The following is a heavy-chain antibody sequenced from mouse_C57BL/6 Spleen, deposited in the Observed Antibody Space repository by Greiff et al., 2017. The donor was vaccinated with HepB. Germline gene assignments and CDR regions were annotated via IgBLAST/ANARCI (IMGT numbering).Heavy chain of an antibody. D-gene: IGHD1-1*01. J-gene: IGHJ3*01. CDR3: ARQGYGSSYSWFAY. Sequence: EVQLQESGGGLVQPGGSLKLSCAASGFTFSDYGMAWVRQAPRKGPEWVAFISNLAYSIYYADTVTGRFTISRENAKNTLYLEMSSLRSEDTAMYYCARQGYGSSYSWFAYWGQGTLVTVSA. CDR2: ISNLAYSI. V-gene: IGHV5-15*01. CDR1: GFTFSDYG.